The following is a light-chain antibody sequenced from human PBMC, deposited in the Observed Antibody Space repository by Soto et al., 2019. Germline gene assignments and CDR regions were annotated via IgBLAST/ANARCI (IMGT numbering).Light chain of an antibody. CDR3: QQRKSYPIT. CDR2: AAS. CDR1: QDINTY. Sequence: DIQLTQSPSFLSASVGDRVTITCRASQDINTYLAWYQQKPGKAPKLLIFAASTLQNGVPPRFSGSGSGTEFTVTITSLRPEDFATYYCQQRKSYPITFGQGTRLEIK. J-gene: IGKJ5*01. V-gene: IGKV1-9*01.